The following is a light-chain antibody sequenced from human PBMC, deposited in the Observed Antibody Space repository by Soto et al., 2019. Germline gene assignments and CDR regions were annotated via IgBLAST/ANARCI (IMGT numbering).Light chain of an antibody. CDR2: DVN. CDR3: SSYTSSSTHV. J-gene: IGLJ1*01. V-gene: IGLV2-14*03. Sequence: QSALTQPASVSGSPEQSITISCTGTSSDIGAFTFVSWYQQHPGKVPKLMIFDVNRRPSGVSDRFSGSKSGNTASLTISGLQAEDEGDYYCSSYTSSSTHVFGSGTKVTVL. CDR1: SSDIGAFTF.